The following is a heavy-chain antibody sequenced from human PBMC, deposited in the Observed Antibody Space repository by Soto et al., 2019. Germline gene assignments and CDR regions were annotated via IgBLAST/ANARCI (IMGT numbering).Heavy chain of an antibody. J-gene: IGHJ6*02. CDR1: GGSISSGGYY. CDR3: ARAPAPGTYYYGMDV. V-gene: IGHV4-61*08. D-gene: IGHD3-10*01. Sequence: SETLSLTCTVSGGSISSGGYYWSWIRQHPGKGLEWIGYIYYSGSTKYDPSLESRVTISIDTSKNQFSLNLRSVTAADTAVYYCARAPAPGTYYYGMDVWGQGTTVTVSS. CDR2: IYYSGST.